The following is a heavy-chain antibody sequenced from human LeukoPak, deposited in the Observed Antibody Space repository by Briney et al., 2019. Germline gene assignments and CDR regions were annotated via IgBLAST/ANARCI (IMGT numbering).Heavy chain of an antibody. CDR2: INHSGST. CDR3: ARGRGSSGYYKRSWFDP. CDR1: GGSFSGYY. J-gene: IGHJ5*02. V-gene: IGHV4-34*01. D-gene: IGHD3-22*01. Sequence: SETLSLTCAVYGGSFSGYYWSWIRQPPGKGLEWIGEINHSGSTNYNPSLKSRVTISVDTSKNQFSLKLISVTAADTAVYYCARGRGSSGYYKRSWFDPWGQGTLVTVSS.